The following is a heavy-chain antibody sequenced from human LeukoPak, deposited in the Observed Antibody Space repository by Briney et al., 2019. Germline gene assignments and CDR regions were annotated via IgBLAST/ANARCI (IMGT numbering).Heavy chain of an antibody. CDR1: GFTVSAHY. V-gene: IGHV3-53*01. D-gene: IGHD2-2*02. CDR2: LYTGGDT. Sequence: GGSLRLSCAVSGFTVSAHYMSWVRQAPGKGLECVSFLYTGGDTYYADSVKGRFTISRDNSKNTLYLQMNSLRAEDTAVYYCAKDIGGYCSSTSCYTGVYYYYGMDVWGQGTTVTVSS. CDR3: AKDIGGYCSSTSCYTGVYYYYGMDV. J-gene: IGHJ6*02.